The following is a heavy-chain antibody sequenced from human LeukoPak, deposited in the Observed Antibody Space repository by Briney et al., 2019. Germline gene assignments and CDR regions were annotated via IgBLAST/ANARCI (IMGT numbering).Heavy chain of an antibody. CDR2: ISSSGSTI. Sequence: PGGSLRLSCAASGFTFSDYYMSWIRQAPGKGLEWVSYISSSGSTIYYADSVKGRFTISRDNAKNSLYLQMNSLRAEDTAVYYCAMAGVLAYYYYMDVWGKGTTVTVSS. CDR3: AMAGVLAYYYYMDV. V-gene: IGHV3-11*01. CDR1: GFTFSDYY. D-gene: IGHD3-10*01. J-gene: IGHJ6*03.